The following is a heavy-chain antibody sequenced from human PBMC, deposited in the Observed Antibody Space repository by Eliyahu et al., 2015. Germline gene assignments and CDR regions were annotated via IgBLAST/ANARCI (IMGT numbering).Heavy chain of an antibody. CDR3: ARDQYAMTSYYYGMDV. CDR2: INRDGSST. V-gene: IGHV3-74*01. Sequence: EVQLVESGGGXVQPGGSLRLSCAASXFTFSSXWMHXVRQAPGKGLVWVSRINRDGSSTSXADSVKGRFTISRDNAKNTLYLQMNSQRAEDTAVYYCARDQYAMTSYYYGMDVWGQGTTVTVSS. D-gene: IGHD2-8*01. J-gene: IGHJ6*02. CDR1: XFTFSSXW.